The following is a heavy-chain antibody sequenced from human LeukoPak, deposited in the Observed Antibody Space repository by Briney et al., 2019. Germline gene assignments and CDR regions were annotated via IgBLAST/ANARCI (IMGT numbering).Heavy chain of an antibody. V-gene: IGHV4-30-4*01. J-gene: IGHJ5*02. CDR3: ATLDNSFDH. Sequence: SETLSLTCDVSGASISGSDYNWSWLRQPPGKGLEWIASIFYSGTIYNNPSLKSRTLISVDTSKNQFSLRLTSVTAADTAVYFCATLDNSFDHWGQGTLVTVSS. CDR2: IFYSGTI. CDR1: GASISGSDYN.